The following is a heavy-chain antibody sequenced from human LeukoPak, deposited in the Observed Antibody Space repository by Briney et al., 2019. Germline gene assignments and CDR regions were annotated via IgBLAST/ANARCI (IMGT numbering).Heavy chain of an antibody. CDR2: IYYSGTT. D-gene: IGHD6-13*01. Sequence: SETLSLTCTVSADSISSSSYCWGWIRQPPGKGLEWIGSIYYSGTTYYNPSLKSRVTISVDTSKNQFSLKLSSVTAADAAVYYCARRGIATEGYYFDYWGQGTLVTVSS. CDR1: ADSISSSSYC. V-gene: IGHV4-39*07. CDR3: ARRGIATEGYYFDY. J-gene: IGHJ4*02.